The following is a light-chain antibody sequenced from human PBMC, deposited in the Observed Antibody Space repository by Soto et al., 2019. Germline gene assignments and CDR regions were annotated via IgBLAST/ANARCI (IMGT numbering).Light chain of an antibody. J-gene: IGLJ2*01. CDR1: SSDVGGYNY. CDR3: SSYTSSSTLVV. CDR2: DVS. Sequence: QSVLTQPASVSGSPGQSITISCTGTSSDVGGYNYVSWYQQHPGKAHKRMIYDVSNRPSGVSNRFSGSKSGNTASLTISGLQAEDEPDYYCSSYTSSSTLVVFGGGTKVTVL. V-gene: IGLV2-14*01.